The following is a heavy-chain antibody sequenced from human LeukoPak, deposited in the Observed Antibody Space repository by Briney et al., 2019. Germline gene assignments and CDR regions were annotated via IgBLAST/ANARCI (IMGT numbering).Heavy chain of an antibody. V-gene: IGHV6-1*01. Sequence: SQTLALTCAISGDIVSSNSAAWKWIRQSPSRGLEWPGRTYYRSKWYNDYAVSVKSRITINPDTSKNLFSLQLNSVTPEDTAVYYCARDRGSQFDPWGQGTLVTVSS. CDR1: GDIVSSNSAA. CDR2: TYYRSKWYN. CDR3: ARDRGSQFDP. J-gene: IGHJ5*02. D-gene: IGHD3-10*01.